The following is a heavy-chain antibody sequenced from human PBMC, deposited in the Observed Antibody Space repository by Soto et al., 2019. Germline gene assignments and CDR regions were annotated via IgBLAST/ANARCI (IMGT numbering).Heavy chain of an antibody. CDR1: GYTFTSYY. Sequence: GASVKGSCKASGYTFTSYYMHWVRQAPGQGLEWMGIINPSGGSTSYAQKFQGRVTMTRDTSTSTVYMELSSLRSEDTAVYYCARSPMDYDFWSGYFDYYGMDVWGQGTTVTVSS. V-gene: IGHV1-46*01. J-gene: IGHJ6*02. D-gene: IGHD3-3*01. CDR3: ARSPMDYDFWSGYFDYYGMDV. CDR2: INPSGGST.